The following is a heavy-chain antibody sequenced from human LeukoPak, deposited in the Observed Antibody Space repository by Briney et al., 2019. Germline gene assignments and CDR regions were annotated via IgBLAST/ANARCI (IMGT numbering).Heavy chain of an antibody. CDR3: ASLSAYDTVDY. Sequence: GGSLRLSCAATGFIFSGQWMHWVRQPPGEGLVWVSRINSDGSSRSYADSVKGRFTISRDNAKNTLYLQMNSLRAEDTALYYCASLSAYDTVDYWGQGTLVTVSS. D-gene: IGHD3-22*01. J-gene: IGHJ4*02. V-gene: IGHV3-74*01. CDR2: INSDGSSR. CDR1: GFIFSGQW.